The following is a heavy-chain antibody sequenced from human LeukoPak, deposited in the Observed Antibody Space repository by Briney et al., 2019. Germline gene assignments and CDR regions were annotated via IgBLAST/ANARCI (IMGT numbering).Heavy chain of an antibody. D-gene: IGHD3-3*01. V-gene: IGHV4-59*01. Sequence: SETLSLTCTVSGGSISSYYWGWIRQPPGKGLEWIGYIYYSGSTNYNPSLKSRVTISVDTSKNQFSLKLSSVTAADTAVYYCARDRGFWSGFHLNWFDPWGQGTLVTVSS. CDR2: IYYSGST. CDR1: GGSISSYY. J-gene: IGHJ5*02. CDR3: ARDRGFWSGFHLNWFDP.